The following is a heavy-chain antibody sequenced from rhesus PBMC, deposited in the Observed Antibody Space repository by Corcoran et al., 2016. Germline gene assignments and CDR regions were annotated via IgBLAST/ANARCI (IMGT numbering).Heavy chain of an antibody. Sequence: EVQLVESGGGLVQPGGSLRLSCAASGFTFSSYGMHWVRQAPGKGLEGVAVISYDGNKKYYEHSENDRFTIYRDNSKNNLYLQMNNLKLECTAVYYCARALQELCDDDCGYYCTQTFVCLGSWRQGVVVTVSS. CDR2: ISYDGNKK. D-gene: IGHD3S6*01. CDR1: GFTFSSYG. V-gene: IGHV3-54*02. J-gene: IGHJ6*01. CDR3: ARALQELCDDDCGYYCTQTFVCLGS.